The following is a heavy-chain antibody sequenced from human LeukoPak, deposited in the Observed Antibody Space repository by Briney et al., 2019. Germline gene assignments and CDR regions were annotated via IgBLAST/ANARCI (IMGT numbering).Heavy chain of an antibody. V-gene: IGHV3-33*01. J-gene: IGHJ4*02. D-gene: IGHD5-12*01. Sequence: PGGSLRLSCAASGFAFSTYGMHWVRQAPGKGPEWVAIIWYDGSNKYYADSVEGRFTISRDNSKNTLYLHMNSLRAEDTAVYYCATFRILSGYDGSYFDFWGQGTQVTVSS. CDR1: GFAFSTYG. CDR3: ATFRILSGYDGSYFDF. CDR2: IWYDGSNK.